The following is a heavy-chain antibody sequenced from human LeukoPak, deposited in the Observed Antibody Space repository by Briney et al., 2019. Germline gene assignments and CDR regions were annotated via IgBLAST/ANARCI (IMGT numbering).Heavy chain of an antibody. CDR2: ISAYNGNT. CDR3: AREGCSGGSCYPSPPFDP. V-gene: IGHV1-18*04. J-gene: IGHJ5*02. CDR1: GYTFTSYG. Sequence: ASVKVSCKASGYTFTSYGISWVRQAPGQGLEWMGWISAYNGNTNYAQKLQGRVTKTTDTSTSTAYMELRSLRSDDTAVYYCAREGCSGGSCYPSPPFDPWGQGTLVTVSS. D-gene: IGHD2-15*01.